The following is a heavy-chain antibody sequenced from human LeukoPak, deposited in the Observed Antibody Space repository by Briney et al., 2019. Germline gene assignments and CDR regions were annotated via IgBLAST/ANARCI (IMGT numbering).Heavy chain of an antibody. V-gene: IGHV5-51*01. CDR3: ARLSDYDSSGSLGYFDY. J-gene: IGHJ4*02. CDR2: IYPGDSDT. Sequence: GESLKISCKGSGYGFTSYWIGWLRQMPGKGLEWMGIIYPGDSDTRYSPSFQGQVTISADKSISTAYLQWSSLKASDTAMYYCARLSDYDSSGSLGYFDYWGQGTLVTVSS. D-gene: IGHD3-22*01. CDR1: GYGFTSYW.